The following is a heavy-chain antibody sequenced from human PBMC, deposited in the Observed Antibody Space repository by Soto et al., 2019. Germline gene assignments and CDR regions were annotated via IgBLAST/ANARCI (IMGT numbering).Heavy chain of an antibody. V-gene: IGHV6-1*01. J-gene: IGHJ5*02. CDR1: GDSVSSNSAA. CDR3: ARDPLYSTSPDRYNWFDP. Sequence: SQTLSLTCAISGDSVSSNSAAWNWIRQSPSRGLEWLGRTYYRSKWFNDYAVSVKSRITINPDTSKNQFSLQLNSVTPEDTAVYYCARDPLYSTSPDRYNWFDPWGQGTRVTVSS. D-gene: IGHD6-6*01. CDR2: TYYRSKWFN.